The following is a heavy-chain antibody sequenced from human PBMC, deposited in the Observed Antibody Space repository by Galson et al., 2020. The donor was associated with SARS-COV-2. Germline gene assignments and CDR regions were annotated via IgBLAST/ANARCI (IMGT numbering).Heavy chain of an antibody. Sequence: GGSLRLSCAASGFTFSSYGMNWVRQAPGKGLEWVAVISYDGSNKYYADSVKGRFTISRDNSKNTLYLQMNSLRAEDTAVYYCAKVGIVVARDYWGQGTLVTVSS. CDR2: ISYDGSNK. J-gene: IGHJ4*02. CDR3: AKVGIVVARDY. CDR1: GFTFSSYG. D-gene: IGHD6-19*01. V-gene: IGHV3-30*18.